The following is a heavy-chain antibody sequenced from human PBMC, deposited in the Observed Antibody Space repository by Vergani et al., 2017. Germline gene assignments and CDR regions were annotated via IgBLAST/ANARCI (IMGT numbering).Heavy chain of an antibody. CDR2: ISSSSSYI. J-gene: IGHJ4*02. CDR3: ARDLGSYYRFFDY. CDR1: GFTFSSYS. V-gene: IGHV3-21*01. Sequence: EVQLVESGGGLVKPGGSLRLSCAASGFTFSSYSMNWVRQAPGKGLEWVSSISSSSSYIYYADSVKGRFTISRDNDKNSLYLQMNSLRAEDTAVYYCARDLGSYYRFFDYWGQGTLVTVSS. D-gene: IGHD1-26*01.